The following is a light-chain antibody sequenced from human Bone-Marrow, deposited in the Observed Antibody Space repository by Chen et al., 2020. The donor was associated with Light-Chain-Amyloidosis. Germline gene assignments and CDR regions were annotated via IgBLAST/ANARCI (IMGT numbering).Light chain of an antibody. CDR1: SRSIATNY. CDR3: QSYQGSSQGV. J-gene: IGLJ3*02. V-gene: IGLV6-57*01. CDR2: EDD. Sequence: NFMLTQPHSVSESPGKTVSISCTRSSRSIATNYVHWYQQRPGNSPTTVSYEDDQRPSGVPDRFSGSIDRSSNSASLTISGLKTEDEADYYCQSYQGSSQGVFGGGTKLTVL.